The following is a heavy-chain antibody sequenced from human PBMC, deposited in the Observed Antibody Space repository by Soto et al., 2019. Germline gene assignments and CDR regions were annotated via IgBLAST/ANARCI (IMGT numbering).Heavy chain of an antibody. Sequence: GGTLRLSCAAPGFTLSSYWMSWVRQAPGKGLEWVANIKQDGSDKYYVASVKGRFTISRDNPPNSLYLQMNSLRTEVTAVEYCATAAAAPGNYGGQGPLVT. D-gene: IGHD6-13*01. CDR2: IKQDGSDK. CDR1: GFTLSSYW. CDR3: ATAAAAPGNY. V-gene: IGHV3-7*01. J-gene: IGHJ4*02.